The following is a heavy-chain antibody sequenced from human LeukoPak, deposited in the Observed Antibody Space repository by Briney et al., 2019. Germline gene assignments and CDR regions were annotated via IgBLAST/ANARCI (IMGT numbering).Heavy chain of an antibody. D-gene: IGHD6-13*01. CDR3: ARVHSSSWYYFDY. J-gene: IGHJ4*02. Sequence: GGSLRLSCAASGFTFSSYAMSWVRQAPGKGLEWVSAVSGSGGSTYYADSVKGRFTISRDNSKNTLYLQMNSLRAEDTAVYYCARVHSSSWYYFDYWGQGTLVTVSS. CDR1: GFTFSSYA. CDR2: VSGSGGST. V-gene: IGHV3-23*01.